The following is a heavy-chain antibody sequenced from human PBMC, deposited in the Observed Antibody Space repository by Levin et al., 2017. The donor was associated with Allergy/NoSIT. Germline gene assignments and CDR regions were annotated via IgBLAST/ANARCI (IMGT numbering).Heavy chain of an antibody. CDR3: ARGIISNIAVRSTTVESSIGAFNV. CDR1: GGTFDSYT. J-gene: IGHJ3*01. D-gene: IGHD2/OR15-2a*01. V-gene: IGHV1-69*02. Sequence: GASVKVSCKASGGTFDSYTINWVRQAPGHGLDWMGRVIPVLNITSYAQKFQGRVTISADTSTNTAYMEVNSLRYEDTAVYFCARGIISNIAVRSTTVESSIGAFNVWGQGTLVTISS. CDR2: VIPVLNIT.